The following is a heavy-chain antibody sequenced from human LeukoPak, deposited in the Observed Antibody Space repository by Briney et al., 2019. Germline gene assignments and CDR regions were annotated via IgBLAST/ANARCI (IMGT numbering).Heavy chain of an antibody. CDR1: GGSISSGSYY. D-gene: IGHD3-22*01. CDR2: IYTSGST. J-gene: IGHJ6*02. V-gene: IGHV4-61*02. CDR3: ARAGYYYDSSGYSPRPRWGMDV. Sequence: SETLSPTCTVSGGSISSGSYYWSWIRQPAGKGLEWIGRIYTSGSTNYNPSLKSRVTISVDTSKNQFSLKLSSVTAADTAVYYCARAGYYYDSSGYSPRPRWGMDVWGQGTTVTVSS.